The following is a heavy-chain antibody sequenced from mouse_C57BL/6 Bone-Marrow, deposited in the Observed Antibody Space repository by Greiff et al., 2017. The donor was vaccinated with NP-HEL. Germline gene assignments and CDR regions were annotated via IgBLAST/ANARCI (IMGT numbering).Heavy chain of an antibody. CDR2: FHPSDSDT. Sequence: HVQLQQPGAELVKPGASVKVSCKASGYTFTSYWMHWVKQRPGQGLEWIGRFHPSDSDTNYNQKFKGKATLTVDKSSSTAYMQLSSLTSEDSAVYYCANWVFAYWGQGTLVTVSA. V-gene: IGHV1-74*01. J-gene: IGHJ3*01. CDR3: ANWVFAY. D-gene: IGHD4-1*01. CDR1: GYTFTSYW.